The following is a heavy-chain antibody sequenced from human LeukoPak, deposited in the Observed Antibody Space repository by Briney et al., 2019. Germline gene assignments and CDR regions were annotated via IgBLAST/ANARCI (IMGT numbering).Heavy chain of an antibody. D-gene: IGHD3-16*01. Sequence: KPSETLSLTCTVSGVSISSTSYYWGWIRQPPGKGLEWIASIYYSGSTYYNPSLKSRVTISVDTSKNQFSLKLSSVTAADTAVYYCARGNYDYVWGGIDYWGQGTLVTVSS. CDR3: ARGNYDYVWGGIDY. CDR2: IYYSGST. CDR1: GVSISSTSYY. V-gene: IGHV4-39*01. J-gene: IGHJ4*02.